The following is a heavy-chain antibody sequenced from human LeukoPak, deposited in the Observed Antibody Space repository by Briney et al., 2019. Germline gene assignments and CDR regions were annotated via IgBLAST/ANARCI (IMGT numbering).Heavy chain of an antibody. V-gene: IGHV3-23*01. Sequence: PGGTLRLSCAASGFTFNTYGMSWVRQAPGKGLEWVSGISGSGGATYYADSVKGRFTISRDNSKNTIYLQMNSLRAEDTALYYCAKDLERRPYWYYYMDVWGKGTTVTVSS. CDR2: ISGSGGAT. CDR3: AKDLERRPYWYYYMDV. CDR1: GFTFNTYG. D-gene: IGHD1-1*01. J-gene: IGHJ6*03.